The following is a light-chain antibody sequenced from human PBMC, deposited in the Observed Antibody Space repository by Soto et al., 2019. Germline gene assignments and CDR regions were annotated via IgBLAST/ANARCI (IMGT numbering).Light chain of an antibody. J-gene: IGLJ2*01. CDR3: SSYTSTYTVS. V-gene: IGLV2-14*01. CDR1: SRDVGAYTS. Sequence: QSALTQPASVSGSLGQSSTIACTGTSRDVGAYTSVSWYQQHPGKAPKLMIYEVSNRPSRVSNRFSGSKSGNTASLTISRRQAEDEADYFCSSYTSTYTVSFGAGTKLTVL. CDR2: EVS.